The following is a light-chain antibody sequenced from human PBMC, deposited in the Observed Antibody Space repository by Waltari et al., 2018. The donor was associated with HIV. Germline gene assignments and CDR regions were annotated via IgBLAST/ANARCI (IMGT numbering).Light chain of an antibody. CDR3: QSSDSSGVDFVV. V-gene: IGLV3-25*03. CDR1: ALTQRY. CDR2: KDT. Sequence: DLTQPPSVSVPPGQTATSTCTGAALTQRYGYRYQKKSGQAPVLLINKDTERLSGIPERCSGSSSGTSLTLTINEVRAEDEAEYYCQSSDSSGVDFVVFGGGTKLTV. J-gene: IGLJ2*01.